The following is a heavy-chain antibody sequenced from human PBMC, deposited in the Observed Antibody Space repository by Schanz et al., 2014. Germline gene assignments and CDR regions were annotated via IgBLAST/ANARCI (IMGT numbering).Heavy chain of an antibody. CDR3: YGMDV. CDR2: IYYSGNT. CDR1: GGSISTSNHY. J-gene: IGHJ6*02. Sequence: QLQLQESGPGLVKPLETLSLTCTVSGGSISTSNHYWGWIRQPPGKGLEWIGSIYYSGNTYYNPSLRSRVTISVATSKNQFSLRLTSVTAADTAVYYCYGMDVWGQGTTVTVSS. V-gene: IGHV4-39*03.